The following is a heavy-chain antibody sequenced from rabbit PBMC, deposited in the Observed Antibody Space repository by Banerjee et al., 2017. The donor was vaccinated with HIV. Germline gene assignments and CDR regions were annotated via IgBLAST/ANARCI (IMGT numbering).Heavy chain of an antibody. Sequence: QQQLEESGGGLVKPEGSLTLTCTASGFSFSSSYWIYWVRQAPGKGLEWIACIYAGSGSTDYASWAKGRFTITKTSSTTVTLQMTSLTVADTATYFCARDAGYSGYDNLWGPGTLVTVS. CDR2: IYAGSGST. D-gene: IGHD7-1*01. CDR3: ARDAGYSGYDNL. V-gene: IGHV1S45*01. CDR1: GFSFSSSYW. J-gene: IGHJ4*01.